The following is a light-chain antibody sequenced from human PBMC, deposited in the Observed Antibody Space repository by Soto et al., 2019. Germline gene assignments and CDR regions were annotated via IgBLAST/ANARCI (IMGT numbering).Light chain of an antibody. CDR3: QQYNNWPPVT. Sequence: VVIPQSRAQRPVYLSEGATLSGRASQSVTSNSAWYQQKPGQAPRLLIYDASTRATGIPARFSGSGSGTEFTRTIISLQSEDSAVYYCQQYNNWPPVTVGGGSNV. V-gene: IGKV3-15*01. J-gene: IGKJ4*01. CDR2: DAS. CDR1: QSVTSN.